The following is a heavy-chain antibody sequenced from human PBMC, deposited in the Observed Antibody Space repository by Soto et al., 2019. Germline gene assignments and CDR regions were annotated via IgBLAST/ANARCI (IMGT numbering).Heavy chain of an antibody. D-gene: IGHD3-9*01. CDR1: GFTFDDSA. CDR3: AKDITFEGYYMDV. V-gene: IGHV3-9*01. Sequence: GGSLRLSCAASGFTFDDSAMDVFRQAPGKGMEWVAGISGNSGSIGYAYFVEGLFNISRDNAKSSRYLQMNSVRAEDTALYYCAKDITFEGYYMDVWGKGTTVTGSS. CDR2: ISGNSGSI. J-gene: IGHJ6*03.